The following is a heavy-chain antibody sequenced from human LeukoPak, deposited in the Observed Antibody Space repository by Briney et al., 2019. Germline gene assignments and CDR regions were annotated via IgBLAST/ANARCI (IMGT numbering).Heavy chain of an antibody. CDR1: GFTFSSYS. V-gene: IGHV3-21*01. J-gene: IGHJ5*02. D-gene: IGHD2-15*01. Sequence: GGSLRLSCAASGFTFSSYSMNWVRQAPGKGLEWVSSISSSSSYIYYADSVKGRFTISRDNAKNSLYLQMNSLRAEDTAVYYCATAVVDVVVAVNWFDPWGQGTLVSVSS. CDR2: ISSSSSYI. CDR3: ATAVVDVVVAVNWFDP.